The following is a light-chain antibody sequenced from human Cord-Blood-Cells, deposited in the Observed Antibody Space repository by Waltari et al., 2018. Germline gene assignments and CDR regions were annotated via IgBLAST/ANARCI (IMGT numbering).Light chain of an antibody. CDR2: DVS. J-gene: IGLJ2*01. CDR1: SSDFGGYNN. Sequence: QSALTQPRSLSGSPGQSVTISCTGTSSDFGGYNNVSWYHQHPGKAPKLMIYDVSKRPSGVPDRFSGSKSGNTASLTISGLQAEDEADYYCCSYAGSYTVVFGGGTKLTVL. CDR3: CSYAGSYTVV. V-gene: IGLV2-11*01.